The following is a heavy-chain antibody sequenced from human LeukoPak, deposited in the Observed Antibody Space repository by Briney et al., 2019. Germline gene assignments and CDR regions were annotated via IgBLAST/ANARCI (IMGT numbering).Heavy chain of an antibody. V-gene: IGHV3-23*01. CDR3: AKGDVFPPYYFDY. D-gene: IGHD2-21*01. CDR2: ISGSGGST. J-gene: IGHJ4*02. Sequence: GGSLRLSCAASGFTFSTYVVNWVRQAPGKGLQWVSTISGSGGSTYYADSVKGRFTISRDNSKNTLYLQMNSLRAEDTAVYYCAKGDVFPPYYFDYWGQGTLVTVSS. CDR1: GFTFSTYV.